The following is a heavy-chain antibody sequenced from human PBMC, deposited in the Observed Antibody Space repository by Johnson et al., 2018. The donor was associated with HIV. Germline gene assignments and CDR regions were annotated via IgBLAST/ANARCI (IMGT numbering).Heavy chain of an antibody. CDR2: IGPAGDT. Sequence: VQLVESGGGLVQPGGSLRLSCAASGFTFSSYDMHWVRPATGKGLEWVSAIGPAGDTYYPGSVQGRFTIPSENAKNTLYLQMHSLRAEDTAVYYCAKLTIFGVVPPNEGDAFDIWGQGTMVTVSS. J-gene: IGHJ3*02. CDR3: AKLTIFGVVPPNEGDAFDI. D-gene: IGHD3-3*01. V-gene: IGHV3-13*01. CDR1: GFTFSSYD.